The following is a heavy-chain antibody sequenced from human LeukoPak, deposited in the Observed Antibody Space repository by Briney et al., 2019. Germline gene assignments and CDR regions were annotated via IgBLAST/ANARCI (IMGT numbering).Heavy chain of an antibody. J-gene: IGHJ4*02. Sequence: SETLSLTCTVSGDSISSLDLWSWVRQPPGKGLEWIGEMYLSGTTHSNPSVKSRVTISIDKSKNQFFLNLSSVTAADTAVYYCAGLVGRYSSGLYYYYFDYWGQGTLVTVSS. CDR1: GDSISSLDL. CDR2: MYLSGTT. CDR3: AGLVGRYSSGLYYYYFDY. D-gene: IGHD3-22*01. V-gene: IGHV4-4*02.